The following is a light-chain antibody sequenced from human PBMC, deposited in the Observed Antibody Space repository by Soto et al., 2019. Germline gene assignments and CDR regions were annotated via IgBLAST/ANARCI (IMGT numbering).Light chain of an antibody. J-gene: IGKJ4*01. V-gene: IGKV1-6*01. Sequence: AIQMTQSPSSLSASVGDRVTITCRASQGIRNDLGWYQQKPGKAPKLLIYAASSLQRGVLSRFSGSGSRTDFTLTITSLQTEDFPTYYCLQEYNYPLTFGGGTKVEIK. CDR1: QGIRND. CDR3: LQEYNYPLT. CDR2: AAS.